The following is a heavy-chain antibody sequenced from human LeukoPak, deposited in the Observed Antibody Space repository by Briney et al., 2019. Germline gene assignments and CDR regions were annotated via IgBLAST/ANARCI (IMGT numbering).Heavy chain of an antibody. CDR1: GFTFSTYA. CDR2: ISGSCGST. V-gene: IGHV3-23*01. J-gene: IGHJ4*02. Sequence: GGSLRLSCAASGFTFSTYAMSWVRQAPGKGLEWVSLISGSCGSTYYADAVKGRFTISRDNGKNTLSLQMNSLRAEDTALYYCAKERLTTTTFDSWGRGTLVTVSS. D-gene: IGHD4-11*01. CDR3: AKERLTTTTFDS.